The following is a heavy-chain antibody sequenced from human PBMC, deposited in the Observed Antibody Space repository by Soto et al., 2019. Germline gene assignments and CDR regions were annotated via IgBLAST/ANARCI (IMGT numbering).Heavy chain of an antibody. Sequence: QVQLQESGPGLVKPSGTLSLTCAVSSGSISSSNWWSWVRQPPGKGLEWIGEIYHSGSTNYNPSLKRRVTTSVDKSKNQFCLKLSSVTAADTAVYYCARKQQLVRLGCFDTWGQGTLVTVSS. D-gene: IGHD6-13*01. V-gene: IGHV4-4*02. CDR3: ARKQQLVRLGCFDT. J-gene: IGHJ5*02. CDR1: SGSISSSNW. CDR2: IYHSGST.